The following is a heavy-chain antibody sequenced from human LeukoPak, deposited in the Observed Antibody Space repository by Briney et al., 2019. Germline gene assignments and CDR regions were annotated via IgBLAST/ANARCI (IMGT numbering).Heavy chain of an antibody. V-gene: IGHV5-51*01. CDR1: GYSFTSYW. D-gene: IGHD2-2*02. J-gene: IGHJ3*02. Sequence: GESLKISCKGSGYSFTSYWIGWVRQMTGKGLEWMGIIYPSESDTRYSTSFQGEVTISADKSISTAYLQWSSLNASDTAMYYCARHRFYCSSTSCYTGAEQRDAFDIWGQGTMVTVSS. CDR3: ARHRFYCSSTSCYTGAEQRDAFDI. CDR2: IYPSESDT.